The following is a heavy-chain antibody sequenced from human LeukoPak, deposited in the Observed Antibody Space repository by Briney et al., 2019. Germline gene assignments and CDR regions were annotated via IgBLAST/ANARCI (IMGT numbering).Heavy chain of an antibody. CDR1: GFTFSSYG. CDR3: AAAGPTGSYAFFNS. D-gene: IGHD1-26*01. Sequence: GRSLRLSCAASGFTFSSYGMHWVRQAPGKGLEWVAVISFDGSNEYYADSVKGRFTISRDNSKITLYLQMNSLRAEDTAVYYCAAAGPTGSYAFFNSWGQGTLVTVSS. J-gene: IGHJ5*01. V-gene: IGHV3-30*03. CDR2: ISFDGSNE.